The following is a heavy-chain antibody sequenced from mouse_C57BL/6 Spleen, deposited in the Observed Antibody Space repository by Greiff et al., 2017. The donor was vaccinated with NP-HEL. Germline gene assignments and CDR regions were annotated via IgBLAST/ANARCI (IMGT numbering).Heavy chain of an antibody. CDR1: GYTFTSYW. J-gene: IGHJ4*01. Sequence: QVQLKQPGAELVKPGASVKLSCKASGYTFTSYWMHWVKQRPGQGLEWIGMIHPNSGSTNYNEKFKSKATLTVDKSSSTAYMQLSSLTSEDSAVYYCARSDNYYAMDYWGQGTSVTVSS. CDR2: IHPNSGST. V-gene: IGHV1-64*01. CDR3: ARSDNYYAMDY.